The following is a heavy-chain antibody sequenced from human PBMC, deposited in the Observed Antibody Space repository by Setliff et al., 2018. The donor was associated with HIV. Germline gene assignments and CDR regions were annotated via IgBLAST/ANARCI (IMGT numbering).Heavy chain of an antibody. CDR1: GFIFSSHD. Sequence: GGSLRLSCEASGFIFSSHDFHWVRQAAGQGLEWVSAIGTGGDTYYVDSVKGRFTISRDNSKNTVYLQMNSLRVDDTAVYYCAKSRITSQYDALDIWGQGTMVTVSS. CDR3: AKSRITSQYDALDI. V-gene: IGHV3-13*01. CDR2: IGTGGDT. J-gene: IGHJ3*02. D-gene: IGHD2-2*01.